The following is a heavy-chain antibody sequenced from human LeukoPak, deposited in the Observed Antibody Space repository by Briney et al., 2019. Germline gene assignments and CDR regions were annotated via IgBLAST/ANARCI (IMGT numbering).Heavy chain of an antibody. J-gene: IGHJ4*02. CDR2: IIPILGIA. V-gene: IGHV1-69*02. D-gene: IGHD2-2*02. CDR3: ARGYCSSTSCYRDLDY. Sequence: ASVKVSCKASGGTFSSYTISWVRQAPGQGLEWMGRIIPILGIANYAQKFQGRVTITADKSTSTAYMELSSLRSEDTAVYCCARGYCSSTSCYRDLDYWGQGTLVTVSS. CDR1: GGTFSSYT.